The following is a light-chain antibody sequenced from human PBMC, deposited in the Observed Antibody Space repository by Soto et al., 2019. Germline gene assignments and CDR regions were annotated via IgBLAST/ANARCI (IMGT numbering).Light chain of an antibody. CDR2: EGS. Sequence: QSVLTQPASVSGSPGQSITISCTRTRSDVGSYNLVSWYQQLPGKAPKLIISEGSKRPSGVSNRFSGSKSGNTASLTISGLQAEDEADYYCCSYAGITFAVFGTGTKVTVL. CDR1: RSDVGSYNL. J-gene: IGLJ1*01. CDR3: CSYAGITFAV. V-gene: IGLV2-23*01.